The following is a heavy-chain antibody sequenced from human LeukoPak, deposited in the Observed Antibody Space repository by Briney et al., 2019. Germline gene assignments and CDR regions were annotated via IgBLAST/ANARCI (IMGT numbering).Heavy chain of an antibody. Sequence: ASVKVSCKASGYTFTGYYMHWVRQAPGQGLEWKGGINPNSGGTNYAQKFQGRVTMTRDTSISTAYMELSRLRSDDTAVYYCARQHDYGDYSVGYWGQGTLVTVSS. CDR2: INPNSGGT. V-gene: IGHV1-2*02. D-gene: IGHD4-17*01. J-gene: IGHJ4*02. CDR1: GYTFTGYY. CDR3: ARQHDYGDYSVGY.